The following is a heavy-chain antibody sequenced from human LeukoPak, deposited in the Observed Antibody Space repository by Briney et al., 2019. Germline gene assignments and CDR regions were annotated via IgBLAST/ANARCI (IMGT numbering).Heavy chain of an antibody. J-gene: IGHJ4*02. Sequence: PGGSLRLSCATSGFAFFTYGLHWVRQAPGKGLEWVAVISYDGRSKYYADSVKGRFTISREISENTLDLQMNSLRVEDTAVYYCARDLTYHYESSGYYGGDNWGQGTLVTVSS. CDR3: ARDLTYHYESSGYYGGDN. CDR1: GFAFFTYG. CDR2: ISYDGRSK. D-gene: IGHD3-22*01. V-gene: IGHV3-30*01.